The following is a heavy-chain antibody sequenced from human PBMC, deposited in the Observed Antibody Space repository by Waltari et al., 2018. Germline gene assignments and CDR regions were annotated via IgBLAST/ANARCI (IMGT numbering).Heavy chain of an antibody. CDR3: ARGGFGVIGY. CDR1: GGSISSGSYY. CDR2: IYTSGST. J-gene: IGHJ4*02. V-gene: IGHV4-61*02. Sequence: QVQLQESGPGLVKPSQTLSLTCTVSGGSISSGSYYWSWIRQPAGKGLEWIGRIYTSGSTNYNPSLKSRVTISVDTSKNQFSLKLSSVTAADTAVYYCARGGFGVIGYWGQGTLVTVSS. D-gene: IGHD3-16*01.